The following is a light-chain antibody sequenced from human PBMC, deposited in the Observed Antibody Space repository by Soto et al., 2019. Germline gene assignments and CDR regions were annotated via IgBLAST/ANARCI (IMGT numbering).Light chain of an antibody. CDR2: AAS. V-gene: IGKV1-12*01. CDR3: QQANSLPLT. CDR1: HNINNY. Sequence: IQQTQSPSSLSASLGDRVTITCQPSHNINNYENWYQQKPGKAPKLLIYAASSLQSGVPSRFSGSGSGTDITLTISSLQPEDFATYYWQQANSLPLTFGGGTKVDI. J-gene: IGKJ4*01.